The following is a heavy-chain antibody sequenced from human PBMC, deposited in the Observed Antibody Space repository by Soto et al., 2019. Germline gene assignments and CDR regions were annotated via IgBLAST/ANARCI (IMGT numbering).Heavy chain of an antibody. CDR3: ARRLWFGESYYFDY. CDR2: IYYSGST. V-gene: IGHV4-39*01. J-gene: IGHJ4*02. CDR1: GGSISSSSYY. D-gene: IGHD3-10*01. Sequence: SETLSLTCTVSGGSISSSSYYWGWIRQPPGKGLEWIGSIYYSGSTYYNPSLKSRVTISVDTSKNQFSLKLSSVTAADTAVYYCARRLWFGESYYFDYWGQGTLVTVSS.